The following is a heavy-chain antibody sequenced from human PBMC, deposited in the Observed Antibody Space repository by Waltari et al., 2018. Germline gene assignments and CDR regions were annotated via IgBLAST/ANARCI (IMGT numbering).Heavy chain of an antibody. D-gene: IGHD3-10*01. J-gene: IGHJ5*02. CDR3: ARDGASQGEVQGQWGFDP. CDR1: GGTFSSYA. CDR2: IIPIFGTA. Sequence: QVQLVQSGAEVKKPGSSVKVSCKASGGTFSSYAISWVRQAPGQGLEWMGGIIPIFGTANDAQKFQGRVTITTDESTGTAYMEVSSLRSEDTAVYYCARDGASQGEVQGQWGFDPWGQGTLVTVSS. V-gene: IGHV1-69*05.